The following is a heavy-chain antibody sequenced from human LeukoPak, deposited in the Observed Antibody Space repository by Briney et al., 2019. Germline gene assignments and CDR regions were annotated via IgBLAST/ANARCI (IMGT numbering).Heavy chain of an antibody. Sequence: KPSETLSFTCTVSVGSISSGSHYYNWIRQHPGKGLEWIGYIYYTVITSYNPSRKSRGTMSVDTSMNQVSLKVTSLTAADTAVYYCAASSGVTLGSFWGQGALVTVSS. CDR3: AASSGVTLGSF. CDR1: VGSISSGSHY. V-gene: IGHV4-31*03. CDR2: IYYTVIT. D-gene: IGHD1-26*01. J-gene: IGHJ4*02.